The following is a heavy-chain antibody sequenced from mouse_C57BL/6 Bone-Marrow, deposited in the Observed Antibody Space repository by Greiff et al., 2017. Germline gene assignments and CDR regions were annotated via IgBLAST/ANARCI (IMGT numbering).Heavy chain of an antibody. D-gene: IGHD1-1*01. CDR1: GYTFTSYW. J-gene: IGHJ2*01. V-gene: IGHV1-69*01. CDR3: AREPSITTVVAKGFDY. Sequence: QVQLQQPGAELVMPGASVKLSCKASGYTFTSYWMHWVKQRPGQGLEWIGEIDPSDSYTNYNQKFKGKSTLTVDKSSSTAYMQLSSLASEYSAVYYCAREPSITTVVAKGFDYWGQGTTLTVSS. CDR2: IDPSDSYT.